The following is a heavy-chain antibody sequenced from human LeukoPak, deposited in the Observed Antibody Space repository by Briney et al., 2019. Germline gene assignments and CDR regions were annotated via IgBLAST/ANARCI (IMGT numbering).Heavy chain of an antibody. CDR3: ARAYGRSIAVAASGNYFDY. CDR1: GFTFSSYA. D-gene: IGHD6-19*01. CDR2: ISSNGGST. J-gene: IGHJ4*02. Sequence: GGSLRLSCAASGFTFSSYAMHWVRQAPGKGLEYVSAISSNGGSTYYANSVKGRFTISRDNSENTLYLQMGSLRAEDMAVYYCARAYGRSIAVAASGNYFDYWGQGTLVTVSS. V-gene: IGHV3-64*01.